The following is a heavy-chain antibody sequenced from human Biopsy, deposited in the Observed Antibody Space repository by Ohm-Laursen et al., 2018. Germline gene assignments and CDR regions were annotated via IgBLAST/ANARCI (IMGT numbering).Heavy chain of an antibody. CDR3: ARHPTGFWFDP. V-gene: IGHV4-39*01. J-gene: IGHJ5*02. CDR1: GGSISGSTTYY. Sequence: TLSLTCTVSGGSISGSTTYYWAWVRQPPGKGLVWIGSIYNTETTFYNPSLKSRVTISVDTSTNQFSLKVSSVTAADTALYFCARHPTGFWFDPWGHGTLVTVSS. CDR2: IYNTETT.